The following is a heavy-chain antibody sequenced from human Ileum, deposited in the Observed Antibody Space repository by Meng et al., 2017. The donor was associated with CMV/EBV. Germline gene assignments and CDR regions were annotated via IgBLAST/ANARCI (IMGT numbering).Heavy chain of an antibody. D-gene: IGHD5-12*01. CDR2: ISTSSSFI. V-gene: IGHV3-21*01. J-gene: IGHJ3*02. CDR3: VRGDSGYDLTVFDI. Sequence: GGSLRLSCVASGFSFSTYGMNWVRQAPGKGLEWVSCISTSSSFIHYADSVKGRFAISRDNAKNSLYLQMNSLRAEDTAVYYCVRGDSGYDLTVFDIWGQGTMVTVSS. CDR1: GFSFSTYG.